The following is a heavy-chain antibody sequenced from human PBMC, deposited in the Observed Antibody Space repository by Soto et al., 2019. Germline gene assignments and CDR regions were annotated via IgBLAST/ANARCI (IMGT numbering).Heavy chain of an antibody. CDR1: GFTFSSYA. Sequence: GGSLRLSCAASGFTFSSYAMSWVRQAPGKGLEWVSAISGSGGSTYYADSVKGRFTISRDNSKNTLYLQMNSLRAEDTAVYYCANFGCSGGSCYSHYFDYWGQVTLVTVSS. CDR3: ANFGCSGGSCYSHYFDY. J-gene: IGHJ4*02. CDR2: ISGSGGST. D-gene: IGHD2-15*01. V-gene: IGHV3-23*01.